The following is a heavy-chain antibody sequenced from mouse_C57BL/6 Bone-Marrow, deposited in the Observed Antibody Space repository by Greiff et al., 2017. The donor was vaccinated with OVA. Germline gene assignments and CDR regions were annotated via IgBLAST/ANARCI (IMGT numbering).Heavy chain of an antibody. V-gene: IGHV1-52*01. D-gene: IGHD1-1*01. CDR2: IDPSDSET. CDR3: ARRVYDGSSYLPYWYFDV. Sequence: QVQLQQPGAELVRPGSSVKLSCKASGYTFTSYWMHWVKQRPIQGLEWIGNIDPSDSETHYNQKFKDKATLTVDKSSSTAYMQLSSLTSEDSAVYYCARRVYDGSSYLPYWYFDVWGTGTTVTVSS. CDR1: GYTFTSYW. J-gene: IGHJ1*03.